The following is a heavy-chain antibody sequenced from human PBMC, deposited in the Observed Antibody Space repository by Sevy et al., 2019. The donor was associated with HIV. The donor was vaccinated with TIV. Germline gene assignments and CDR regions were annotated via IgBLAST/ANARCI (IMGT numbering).Heavy chain of an antibody. CDR1: GFTFSSYP. CDR3: VRETTMLPRGAFDF. V-gene: IGHV3-30-3*01. D-gene: IGHD3-10*01. J-gene: IGHJ3*01. CDR2: ISFDGTDK. Sequence: GGSLRLSCAASGFTFSSYPMHWVRQAPGKGLEWVSFISFDGTDKYYADSVKGRFTITRDNSKHNLFLQMNSLRAEDTAFYYCVRETTMLPRGAFDFWGQGTMVTVSS.